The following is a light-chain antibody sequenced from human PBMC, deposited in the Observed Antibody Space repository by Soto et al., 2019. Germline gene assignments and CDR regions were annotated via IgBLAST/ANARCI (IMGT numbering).Light chain of an antibody. CDR1: QSISSW. J-gene: IGKJ1*01. V-gene: IGKV1-5*01. Sequence: DSQRSQTPSTPSASIGDRVTITCRASQSISSWLAWYQQKPGKAPKLLIYDASSLESGVPSRFSGSGSGTEFTLTICSLQPDDFATYYCQQYKSYSRTFCQGAKV. CDR3: QQYKSYSRT. CDR2: DAS.